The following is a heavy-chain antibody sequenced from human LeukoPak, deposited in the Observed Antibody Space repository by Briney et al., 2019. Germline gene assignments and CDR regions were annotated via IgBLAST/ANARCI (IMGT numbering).Heavy chain of an antibody. Sequence: PSETLSLTCTVYGGSFSGYYWSWIRQPPGKGLEWIGEINHSGSTNYNPSLKSRVTISVDTSKNQFSLKLSSVTAADTAVYYCASRRNYDILTGYPLYYFDYWGQGTLVTVSS. D-gene: IGHD3-9*01. J-gene: IGHJ4*02. V-gene: IGHV4-34*01. CDR1: GGSFSGYY. CDR3: ASRRNYDILTGYPLYYFDY. CDR2: INHSGST.